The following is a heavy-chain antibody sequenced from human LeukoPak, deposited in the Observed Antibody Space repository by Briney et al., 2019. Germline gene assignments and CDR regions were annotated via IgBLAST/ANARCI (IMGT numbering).Heavy chain of an antibody. CDR3: ARVPDYYDSSGYIPLDY. V-gene: IGHV1-18*01. Sequence: ASVRVSCKASGYTFTSYGISWVRQAPGQGLEWMGWISAYNGNTNYAQKLQGRVTMTTDTSTSTAYMELRSLRSDDTAVYYCARVPDYYDSSGYIPLDYWGQGTLVTVSS. D-gene: IGHD3-22*01. J-gene: IGHJ4*02. CDR2: ISAYNGNT. CDR1: GYTFTSYG.